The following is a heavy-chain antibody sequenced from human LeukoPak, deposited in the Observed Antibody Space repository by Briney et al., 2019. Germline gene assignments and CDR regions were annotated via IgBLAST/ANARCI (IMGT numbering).Heavy chain of an antibody. V-gene: IGHV3-74*01. CDR1: GFTFSSYW. CDR3: ARSPVPAANDWYFDL. D-gene: IGHD2-2*01. J-gene: IGHJ2*01. CDR2: INTDGSST. Sequence: PGGSLRLSCAASGFTFSSYWMHWVRQAPGKGLVWVSRINTDGSSTYYADSVKGRFTISRDNAKNTLYLQMNSLRAEDTAVYYCARSPVPAANDWYFDLWGRGTLVTVSS.